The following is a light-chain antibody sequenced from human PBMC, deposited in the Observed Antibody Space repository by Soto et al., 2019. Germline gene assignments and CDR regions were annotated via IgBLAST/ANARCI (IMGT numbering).Light chain of an antibody. Sequence: EIVMTQSPATLSVSPGERATLSCRASQSVNIYLAWYQQKPCQAPRLLIFVASSRATGSPARFSGSGSGTAFNPPTSSMQSADYAAYFCQQHDDWLPLTFGGGTKVDIK. CDR2: VAS. CDR1: QSVNIY. V-gene: IGKV3D-15*01. J-gene: IGKJ4*01. CDR3: QQHDDWLPLT.